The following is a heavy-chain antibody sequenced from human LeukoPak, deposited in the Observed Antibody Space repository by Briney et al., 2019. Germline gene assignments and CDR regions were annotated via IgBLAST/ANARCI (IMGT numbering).Heavy chain of an antibody. CDR1: GGSISSGDYY. CDR3: ARTVTTPYWYFDL. V-gene: IGHV4-30-4*01. J-gene: IGHJ2*01. CDR2: IYYSGST. Sequence: SETLSPTCTVSGGSISSGDYYWSWIRHPPGKGLEWIGYIYYSGSTYYNPSLKSRVTISVDTSKNQFSLKLSSVTAADTAVYYCARTVTTPYWYFDLWGRGTLVTVSS. D-gene: IGHD4-17*01.